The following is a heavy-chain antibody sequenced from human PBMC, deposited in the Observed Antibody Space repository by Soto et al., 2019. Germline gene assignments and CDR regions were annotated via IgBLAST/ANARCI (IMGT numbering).Heavy chain of an antibody. D-gene: IGHD2-2*01. V-gene: IGHV3-23*01. CDR2: ISGSGGST. CDR3: AKMGSSYQLLLGNWFDP. CDR1: GFTFSSYA. Sequence: GGSLRLSCAASGFTFSSYAMSGVRQAPGKGLEWVSAISGSGGSTYYADSVKGRFTISRDNSKNTLYLQMNSLRAEDTAVYYCAKMGSSYQLLLGNWFDPWGQGTLVTVSS. J-gene: IGHJ5*02.